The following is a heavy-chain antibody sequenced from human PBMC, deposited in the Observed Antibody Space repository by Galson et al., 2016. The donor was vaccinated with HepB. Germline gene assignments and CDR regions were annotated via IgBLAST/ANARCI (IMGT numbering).Heavy chain of an antibody. D-gene: IGHD4-17*01. V-gene: IGHV4-4*02. J-gene: IGHJ4*02. CDR3: ARVNGDYLHFDL. CDR1: GDSVRSSHW. Sequence: SETLSLTCAVSGDSVRSSHWWTWVRQPPEKGLQWIGEIYHHGTTNYNPSLKSRVTISLDKSNNHFSLKLTGMTAADTAVYFCARVNGDYLHFDLWDQGTLVVVSS. CDR2: IYHHGTT.